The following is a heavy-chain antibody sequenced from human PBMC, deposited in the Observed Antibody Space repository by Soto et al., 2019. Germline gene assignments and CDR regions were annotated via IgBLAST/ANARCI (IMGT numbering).Heavy chain of an antibody. J-gene: IGHJ4*02. CDR3: ARVPPYYYDSSGSLDY. CDR2: IWYDGSNK. D-gene: IGHD3-22*01. V-gene: IGHV3-33*01. CDR1: GFTFSSYG. Sequence: GGSLRLSCAASGFTFSSYGMHWVRQAPGKGLEWVAVIWYDGSNKYYADSVKGRFTISRDNSKNTLYLQMNSLRAEDTAVYYCARVPPYYYDSSGSLDYWGQGTLVTVSS.